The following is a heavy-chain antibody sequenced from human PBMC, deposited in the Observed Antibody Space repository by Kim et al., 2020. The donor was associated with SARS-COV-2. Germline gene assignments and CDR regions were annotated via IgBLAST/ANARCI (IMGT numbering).Heavy chain of an antibody. D-gene: IGHD4-17*01. CDR1: GYSFTSYW. J-gene: IGHJ4*02. CDR2: IYPGDSDT. Sequence: GESLKISCKGSGYSFTSYWIGWVRQMPGKGLEWMGIIYPGDSDTRYIPSFQGQVTISADKSISTAYLQWSSLKASDTAMYYCARLTDYGDYTISPYFDYWGQGTLVTVSS. V-gene: IGHV5-51*01. CDR3: ARLTDYGDYTISPYFDY.